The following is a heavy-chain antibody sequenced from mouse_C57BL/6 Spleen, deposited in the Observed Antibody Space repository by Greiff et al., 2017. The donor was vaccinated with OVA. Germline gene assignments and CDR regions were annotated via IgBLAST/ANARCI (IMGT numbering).Heavy chain of an antibody. CDR2: IHPSDSDT. V-gene: IGHV1-74*01. J-gene: IGHJ2*01. D-gene: IGHD4-1*02. Sequence: QVHVKQPGAELVKPGASVKVSCKASGYTFTSYWMNWVKQRPGQGLEWIGRIHPSDSDTNYNQKFKGKATLTVDKSSSTAYMQLSSLTSEDSAVYYCAIPTGYYFDYWGQGTTLTVSS. CDR3: AIPTGYYFDY. CDR1: GYTFTSYW.